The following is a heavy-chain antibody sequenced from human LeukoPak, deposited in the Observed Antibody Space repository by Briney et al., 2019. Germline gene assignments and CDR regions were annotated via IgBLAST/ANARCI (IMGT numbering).Heavy chain of an antibody. J-gene: IGHJ4*02. CDR3: VRHTTSGWYQVVY. D-gene: IGHD6-19*01. V-gene: IGHV4-59*01. CDR2: VTYSGST. CDR1: GGSISSYF. Sequence: SETLSLTCTVSGGSISSYFWSWIRQPPGKGLEWIGFVTYSGSTDHNPSLKSRVTISVDASKNQFSLKLTSVTAADTAVYYCVRHTTSGWYQVVYWGQGTLVTVSS.